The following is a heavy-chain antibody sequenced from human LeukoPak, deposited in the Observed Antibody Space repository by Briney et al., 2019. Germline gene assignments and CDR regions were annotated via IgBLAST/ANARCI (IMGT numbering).Heavy chain of an antibody. Sequence: ASVKVSCKASGYTFTGYYMHWVRQAPGQGLEWMGWINPNSGGTNYAQKFQGRVTMTRDTSISTAYMELSRLRSDDTAVYYCASCCSGGSCYSGGGYGMDVWGQGTTVTVSS. V-gene: IGHV1-2*02. J-gene: IGHJ6*02. CDR2: INPNSGGT. D-gene: IGHD2-15*01. CDR3: ASCCSGGSCYSGGGYGMDV. CDR1: GYTFTGYY.